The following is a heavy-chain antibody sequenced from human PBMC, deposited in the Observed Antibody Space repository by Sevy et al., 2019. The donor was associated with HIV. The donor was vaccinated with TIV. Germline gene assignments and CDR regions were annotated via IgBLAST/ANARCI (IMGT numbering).Heavy chain of an antibody. CDR1: GFTVNSNY. CDR2: IHSDDTT. Sequence: GGSLRLSCAASGFTVNSNYMTWVRQAPGKGLEGVSVIHSDDTTYHADSEKDRFTISRDKFKNTLYLHMSSLRAEDTAVYYRARGKSGYGYALNYWGQGTLVTVSS. J-gene: IGHJ4*02. V-gene: IGHV3-66*01. CDR3: ARGKSGYGYALNY. D-gene: IGHD5-18*01.